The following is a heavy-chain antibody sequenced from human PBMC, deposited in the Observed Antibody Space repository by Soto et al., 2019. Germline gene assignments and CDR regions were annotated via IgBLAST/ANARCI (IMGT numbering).Heavy chain of an antibody. CDR1: GFTFSRDD. CDR3: ALPPEAAGTFDPFNI. J-gene: IGHJ3*02. V-gene: IGHV3-30*03. D-gene: IGHD6-13*01. CDR2: ISNGGNE. Sequence: PGGSLSLSSAASGFTFSRDDMPWVRQSPVQGLEWVAVISNGGNEYYAHSVKGRFTVSRDNSKNTLFLQIDSLRVEDTGVYYCALPPEAAGTFDPFNIWGQGTRVTVSS.